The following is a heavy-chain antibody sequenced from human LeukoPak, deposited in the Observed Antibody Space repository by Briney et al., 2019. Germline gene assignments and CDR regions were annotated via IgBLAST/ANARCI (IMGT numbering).Heavy chain of an antibody. V-gene: IGHV3-53*01. CDR2: IYSGGIT. CDR1: GFTVSSNY. Sequence: GGSLSLSCAASGFTVSSNYMSWVRQAPGKGLEWVSVIYSGGITYYADSVKGRFTISRDNSKNTLYLQMNSLRAEDTAVYCCARATAGTVMAVDYWGQRTLVTVSS. D-gene: IGHD6-13*01. CDR3: ARATAGTVMAVDY. J-gene: IGHJ4*02.